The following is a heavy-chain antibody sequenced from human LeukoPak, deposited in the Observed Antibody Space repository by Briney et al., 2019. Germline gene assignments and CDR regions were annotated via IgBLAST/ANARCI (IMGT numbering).Heavy chain of an antibody. J-gene: IGHJ4*02. V-gene: IGHV3-48*03. CDR2: ISSSSSSL. CDR1: GFTFSSYD. CDR3: GVSGGSSPGY. Sequence: GGSLRLSCAASGFTFSSYDMWWVRQAPGKGLEWVSYISSSSSSLYYADSVKSRFTISRDNAKNSLYLQMNSLSVEDTAVYHCGVSGGSSPGYWGQGPLVTVSS. D-gene: IGHD2-15*01.